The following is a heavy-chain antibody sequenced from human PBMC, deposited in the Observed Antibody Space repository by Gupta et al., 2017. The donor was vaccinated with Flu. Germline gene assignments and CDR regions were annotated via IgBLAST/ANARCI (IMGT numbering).Heavy chain of an antibody. V-gene: IGHV1-8*01. CDR3: ARGRRRTSSTNWFDP. CDR1: YD. Sequence: YDINWVRQATGQGLEWMGWMNPNSGNTGYAQKFQGRVTMTRNTSISTAYMELSSLRSEDTAVYYCARGRRRTSSTNWFDPWGQGTLVTVSS. D-gene: IGHD2-2*01. J-gene: IGHJ5*02. CDR2: MNPNSGNT.